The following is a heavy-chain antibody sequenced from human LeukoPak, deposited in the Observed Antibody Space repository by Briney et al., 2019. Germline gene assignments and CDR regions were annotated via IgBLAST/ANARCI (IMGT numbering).Heavy chain of an antibody. CDR3: AKEGSKIVGAIDY. Sequence: GGSLRLSCAASGFTFSSYWMHWVRQAPGKGLVWVSRINSDGSSTSYADSVKGRFTISRDNAKNTLYLQMNSLRTEDTALYYCAKEGSKIVGAIDYWGQGTLVTVSS. CDR1: GFTFSSYW. V-gene: IGHV3-74*01. D-gene: IGHD1-26*01. CDR2: INSDGSST. J-gene: IGHJ4*02.